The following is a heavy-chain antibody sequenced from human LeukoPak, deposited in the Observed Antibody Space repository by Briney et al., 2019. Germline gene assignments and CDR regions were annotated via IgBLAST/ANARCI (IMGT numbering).Heavy chain of an antibody. D-gene: IGHD6-6*01. Sequence: ASVKVSCKASGYTFASYDINWVRQATGQGLEWMGWMNPNSSNTGYAQKLQGRVTMTTDTSTSTAYMELRSLRSDDTAVYYCARDRIAARTPYYYYMDVWGKGTTVTVSS. J-gene: IGHJ6*03. CDR1: GYTFASYD. CDR3: ARDRIAARTPYYYYMDV. CDR2: MNPNSSNT. V-gene: IGHV1-8*01.